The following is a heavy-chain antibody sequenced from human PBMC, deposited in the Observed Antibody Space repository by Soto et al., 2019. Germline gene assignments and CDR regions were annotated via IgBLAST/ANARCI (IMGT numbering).Heavy chain of an antibody. J-gene: IGHJ6*02. CDR3: ARAGCSSTSCYNDYYYGMDV. CDR2: IGTAGDT. D-gene: IGHD2-2*02. CDR1: GFTFSSYD. Sequence: GGSLRLSCAASGFTFSSYDMHWVRQATGKGLEWVSAIGTAGDTYYPGSVKGRFTISRENAKNSLYLQMNSLRAEDTAVYYCARAGCSSTSCYNDYYYGMDVWGQGTTVTVSS. V-gene: IGHV3-13*01.